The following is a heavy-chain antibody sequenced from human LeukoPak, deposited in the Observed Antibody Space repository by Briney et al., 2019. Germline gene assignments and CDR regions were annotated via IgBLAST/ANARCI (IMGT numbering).Heavy chain of an antibody. CDR3: ARDQRGRGWFDP. CDR2: ISSSSSYI. D-gene: IGHD6-25*01. CDR1: GFTFSSYS. Sequence: PGGSLRLSCAASGFTFSSYSMNWVRQAPGKGLEWVSSISSSSSYIYYADSVKGRFTISRDNAKNSLYLQMNSLRAEDTAVYYCARDQRGRGWFDPWGQGTLVTVSS. V-gene: IGHV3-21*01. J-gene: IGHJ5*02.